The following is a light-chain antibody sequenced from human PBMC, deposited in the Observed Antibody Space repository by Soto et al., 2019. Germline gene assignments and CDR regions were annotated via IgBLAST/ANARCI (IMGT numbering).Light chain of an antibody. CDR1: QSLTSDY. Sequence: EIVLTQPPCTLSLSPGERATLSCRASQSLTSDYLAWYQQKPGQTPRLLIHGASSRATGIPDRFSGSGSGTDFTLTISRLEPEDSAVYYCQQSGRPFGQGTKVDIK. J-gene: IGKJ1*01. CDR3: QQSGRP. CDR2: GAS. V-gene: IGKV3-20*01.